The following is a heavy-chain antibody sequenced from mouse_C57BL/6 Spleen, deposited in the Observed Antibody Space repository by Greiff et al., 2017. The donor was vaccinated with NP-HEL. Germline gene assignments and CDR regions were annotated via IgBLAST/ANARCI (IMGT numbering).Heavy chain of an antibody. CDR1: GYTFTSYW. CDR2: INPSNGGT. V-gene: IGHV1-53*01. D-gene: IGHD3-2*02. J-gene: IGHJ2*01. CDR3: AKPGAQAKWYYFDY. Sequence: QVQLQQPGTELVKPGASVKLSCKASGYTFTSYWMHWVKQRPGQGLEWIGNINPSNGGTNYNEKFKSKATLSVDKSSSTAYMQLSSLTSEDSAVYYCAKPGAQAKWYYFDYWGQGTTLTVSS.